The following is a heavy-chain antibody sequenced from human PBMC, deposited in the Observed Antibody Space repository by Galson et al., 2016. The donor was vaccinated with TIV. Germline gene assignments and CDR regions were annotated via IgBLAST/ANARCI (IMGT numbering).Heavy chain of an antibody. Sequence: SVKVSCKASGYTFTIYPIHWVRQAPGQSLEWMGRINAANGHTKYSQRFQGRVTITRDTSTTTAYMELSSLRSDDTAVYYCARPPYCGCDCFKYDSWGQGTLVTVSS. CDR3: ARPPYCGCDCFKYDS. D-gene: IGHD2-21*01. CDR1: GYTFTIYP. V-gene: IGHV1-3*01. J-gene: IGHJ4*02. CDR2: INAANGHT.